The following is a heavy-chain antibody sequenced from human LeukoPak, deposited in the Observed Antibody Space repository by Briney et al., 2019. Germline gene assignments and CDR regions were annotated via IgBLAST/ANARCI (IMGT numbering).Heavy chain of an antibody. CDR3: VTTWGDY. CDR2: IKTDGTIT. Sequence: GGSLRLSCAVSGFTFSNHWMYWVRQVPGKGLVCVSAIKTDGTITNYADSVKGRSTISRDNAKNTLYLQMNGLRAEDTAIYYCVTTWGDYWGQGTLVTVSS. V-gene: IGHV3-74*01. J-gene: IGHJ4*02. CDR1: GFTFSNHW. D-gene: IGHD3-16*01.